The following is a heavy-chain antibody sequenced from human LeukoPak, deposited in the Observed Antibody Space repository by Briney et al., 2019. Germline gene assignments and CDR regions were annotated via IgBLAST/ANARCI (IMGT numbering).Heavy chain of an antibody. CDR2: INPSGGST. D-gene: IGHD2/OR15-2a*01. J-gene: IGHJ3*02. CDR1: GYTFTSYY. V-gene: IGHV1-46*01. Sequence: ASVNVSCTASGYTFTSYYMHWVRQAPGQGLEWMGIINPSGGSTSYAQKFQGRVTMTRDTSTSTVYMELSSLRSEDTAVYYCARDVYEGAFDIWGQGTMVTVSS. CDR3: ARDVYEGAFDI.